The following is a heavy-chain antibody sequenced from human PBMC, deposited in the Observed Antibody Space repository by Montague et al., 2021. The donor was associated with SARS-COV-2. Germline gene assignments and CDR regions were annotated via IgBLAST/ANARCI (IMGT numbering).Heavy chain of an antibody. D-gene: IGHD3-22*01. Sequence: TLSLTCTVSGGSISSSSYYWGWIRQPPGKGLEWIGSIYYSGSTYYNPSLKSRVTISVDTSKNQFSLKLSSVTAADTAVYYCARFPTSYYYDSKAAPATTDAFDIWGQGTMVTVSS. CDR3: ARFPTSYYYDSKAAPATTDAFDI. J-gene: IGHJ3*02. CDR2: IYYSGST. CDR1: GGSISSSSYY. V-gene: IGHV4-39*01.